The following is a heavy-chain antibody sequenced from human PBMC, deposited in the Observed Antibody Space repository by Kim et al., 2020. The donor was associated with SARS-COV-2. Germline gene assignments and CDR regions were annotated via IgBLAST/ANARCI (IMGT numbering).Heavy chain of an antibody. CDR2: IYYSGST. CDR1: GGSISSYY. CDR3: ARNVGAADTPWYFDL. J-gene: IGHJ2*01. D-gene: IGHD2-15*01. V-gene: IGHV4-59*01. Sequence: SETLSLTCTVSGGSISSYYWSWIRQPPGKGLEWIGYIYYSGSTNYNPSLKSRVTMSVDTSKNQFSLKLSSVTAADTAVYYCARNVGAADTPWYFDLWGRGTLVTVSS.